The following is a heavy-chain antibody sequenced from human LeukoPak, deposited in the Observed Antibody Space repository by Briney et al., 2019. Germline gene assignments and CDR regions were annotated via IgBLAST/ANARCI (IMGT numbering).Heavy chain of an antibody. V-gene: IGHV6-1*01. J-gene: IGHJ4*02. CDR2: TYYRSKWYN. CDR3: ARVMTTVTDLQFDY. CDR1: GDSVSSNSAA. D-gene: IGHD4-11*01. Sequence: SQTLSLTCAISGDSVSSNSAAWNWIRQSPSRGLEWLGRTYYRSKWYNDYAVSVKSRITIKPDTSKNQFSLKLSSVTAADTAVYYCARVMTTVTDLQFDYWGQGTLVTVSS.